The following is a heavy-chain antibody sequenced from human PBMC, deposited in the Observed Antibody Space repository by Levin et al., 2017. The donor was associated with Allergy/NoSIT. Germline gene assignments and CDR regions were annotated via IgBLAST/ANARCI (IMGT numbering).Heavy chain of an antibody. D-gene: IGHD6-13*01. CDR1: GFTFDDYA. Sequence: LSLTCAVSGFTFDDYAMHWVRQVPGKGLEWVSGISWNGDIIGYSDSVKGRFTISRDSAKKSLYLQMNSLRVEDTALYYCTKGGGAAAVILDGWGQGTTVTVSS. V-gene: IGHV3-9*01. J-gene: IGHJ6*02. CDR2: ISWNGDII. CDR3: TKGGGAAAVILDG.